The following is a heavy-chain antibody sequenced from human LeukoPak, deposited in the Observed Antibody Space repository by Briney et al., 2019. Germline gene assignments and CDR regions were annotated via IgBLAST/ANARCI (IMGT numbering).Heavy chain of an antibody. Sequence: GGSLRLSCAASGFTFSSYAMHWVRQAPGKGLEWVAVISYDGGNKYYADSVKGRFTISRDNSKNTLYLQMNSLRAEDTAVYYCARDQGYFDWFDAFDIWGQGTMVTVSS. V-gene: IGHV3-30-3*01. D-gene: IGHD3-9*01. CDR2: ISYDGGNK. CDR3: ARDQGYFDWFDAFDI. CDR1: GFTFSSYA. J-gene: IGHJ3*02.